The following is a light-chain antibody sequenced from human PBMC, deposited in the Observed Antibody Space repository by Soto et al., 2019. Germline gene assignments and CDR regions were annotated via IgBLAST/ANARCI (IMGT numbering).Light chain of an antibody. CDR3: CSYAGSSPV. CDR2: DVS. CDR1: SSDVGSYNL. V-gene: IGLV2-23*02. Sequence: QSALTQPASVSGSPGQSITISCTGTSSDVGSYNLVSWYQQHPGKAPKLMIYDVSKRPSGVSNRFSGSKSGNTASLTISGLQAEDEADYYCCSYAGSSPVFGTGTKLTVL. J-gene: IGLJ1*01.